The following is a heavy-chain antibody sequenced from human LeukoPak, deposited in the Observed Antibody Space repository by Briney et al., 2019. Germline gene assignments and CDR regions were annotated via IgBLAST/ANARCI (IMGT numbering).Heavy chain of an antibody. CDR2: INTNTGNP. V-gene: IGHV7-4-1*02. Sequence: ASVKVSCKASGYTFTSYAMNWVRQAPGQGLEWMGWINTNTGNPTYAQGFTGRFVFSLDTSVSTAYLQISSLKAEDTAVYYCAREDSSGYEESGFDYWGQGTLVTVSS. CDR3: AREDSSGYEESGFDY. CDR1: GYTFTSYA. J-gene: IGHJ4*02. D-gene: IGHD3-22*01.